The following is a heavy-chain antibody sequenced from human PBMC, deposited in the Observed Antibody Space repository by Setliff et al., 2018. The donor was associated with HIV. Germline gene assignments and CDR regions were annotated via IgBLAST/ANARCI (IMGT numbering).Heavy chain of an antibody. Sequence: PGGSLRLSCVASGFTFRTFAMHWVRQAPGKGLEWVSVISYDGSNKYYADSVKGRFTLSRDNSNNTVYLQMNSLTPEDTAVYYCATTSGDLGWGQGTLVTVSS. CDR2: ISYDGSNK. V-gene: IGHV3-30*01. J-gene: IGHJ4*02. CDR1: GFTFRTFA. D-gene: IGHD3-16*01. CDR3: ATTSGDLG.